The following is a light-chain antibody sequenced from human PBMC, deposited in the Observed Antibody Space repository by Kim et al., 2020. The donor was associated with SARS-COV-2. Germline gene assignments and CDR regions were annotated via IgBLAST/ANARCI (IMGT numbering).Light chain of an antibody. V-gene: IGLV2-23*01. CDR2: EGS. CDR1: ISDVGSYNL. J-gene: IGLJ1*01. Sequence: QSALTQPASVSGSPGQSITISCTGTISDVGSYNLVSWYQQHPGKSHKLMIYEGSKRPSGVSNRFSGSKSGNTGSLTISGLQAEDEADYYCCSYAGSSTFVFGTGTKVTVL. CDR3: CSYAGSSTFV.